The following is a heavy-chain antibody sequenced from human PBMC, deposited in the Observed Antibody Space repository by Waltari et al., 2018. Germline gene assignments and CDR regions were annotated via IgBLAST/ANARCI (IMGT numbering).Heavy chain of an antibody. Sequence: EVQLVESGGGLVQPGGSLRLSCAASGFTFSRYGMHWVRQAPGKGLVWVSRINSDGSGTIYADSVKGRITISRDNAKNTLYLQLNSLRVEDTAVYYCAREPSPDSSGYFYYYMDVWGKGTTVTVSS. V-gene: IGHV3-74*01. CDR1: GFTFSRYG. CDR2: INSDGSGT. CDR3: AREPSPDSSGYFYYYMDV. D-gene: IGHD3-22*01. J-gene: IGHJ6*03.